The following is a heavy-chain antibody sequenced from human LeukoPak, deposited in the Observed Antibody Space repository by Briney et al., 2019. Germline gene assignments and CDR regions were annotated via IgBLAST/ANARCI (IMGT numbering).Heavy chain of an antibody. Sequence: SVRVSCKASGGTFSGYAISWVRLAPGQGLEWMGGIIPIFGTANYAQKFQGRVTITADKSTSTAYMELSSLRSEDTAVYYCARVRQNYGDLEYFDYWDHGTLVTVSS. CDR3: ARVRQNYGDLEYFDY. CDR2: IIPIFGTA. CDR1: GGTFSGYA. D-gene: IGHD4-17*01. J-gene: IGHJ4*01. V-gene: IGHV1-69*06.